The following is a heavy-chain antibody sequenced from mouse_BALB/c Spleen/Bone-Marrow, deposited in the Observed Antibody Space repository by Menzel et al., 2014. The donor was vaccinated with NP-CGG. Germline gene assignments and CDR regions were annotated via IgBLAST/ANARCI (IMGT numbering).Heavy chain of an antibody. CDR2: IYPGSGST. CDR1: GYTFTSYW. CDR3: TSYGNAMDY. D-gene: IGHD2-1*01. Sequence: LQQSGSELVRPGASVKLSCKASGYTFTSYWMHWVKQRPGQGLEWIGNIYPGSGSTNYDEKFKSKATLTVDTSSSXAYMQLSSLTSEDSAVYYCTSYGNAMDYWGQGTSVTVSS. J-gene: IGHJ4*01. V-gene: IGHV1S22*01.